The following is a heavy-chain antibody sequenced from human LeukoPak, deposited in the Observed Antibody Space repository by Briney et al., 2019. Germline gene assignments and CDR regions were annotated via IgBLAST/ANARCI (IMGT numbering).Heavy chain of an antibody. V-gene: IGHV3-30*04. Sequence: GRSLRLSCAASGFTFSSYDMHWVRQAPGKGLEWVAVISYDGSNKYYADSVKGRFTISRDNSKNTLYLQMNSLRAEDTAVYYCARDGSMVRGVIITDYGMDVWGKGTTVTVSS. CDR2: ISYDGSNK. D-gene: IGHD3-10*01. CDR1: GFTFSSYD. CDR3: ARDGSMVRGVIITDYGMDV. J-gene: IGHJ6*04.